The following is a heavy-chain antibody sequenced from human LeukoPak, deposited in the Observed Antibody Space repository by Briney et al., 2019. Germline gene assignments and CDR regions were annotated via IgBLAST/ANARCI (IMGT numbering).Heavy chain of an antibody. V-gene: IGHV3-48*04. J-gene: IGHJ4*02. Sequence: PGGSLRLSCAASGFTVTSNYMNWVRQAPGKGLEWVSYINSDSRTIYYADSVKGRFTISRDSAKTSLYLQINNLRAGDTALYYCAKAHDYGDYAGFDYWGQGTLVSVSS. CDR2: INSDSRTI. CDR3: AKAHDYGDYAGFDY. D-gene: IGHD4-17*01. CDR1: GFTVTSNY.